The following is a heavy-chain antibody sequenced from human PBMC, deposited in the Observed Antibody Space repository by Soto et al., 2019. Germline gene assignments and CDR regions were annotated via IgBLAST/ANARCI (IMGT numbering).Heavy chain of an antibody. J-gene: IGHJ4*02. D-gene: IGHD1-26*01. V-gene: IGHV3-48*04. CDR3: ARDKSGSYSIDY. CDR1: GVTFIKYT. Sequence: VGSLRLSCAASGVTFIKYTMNWVRQAPGKGLEWLSYISGGGGTMFYADSVKGRVTISRDNAKNSLYLQMDSLRAEDTAVYYCARDKSGSYSIDYWGQGTLVT. CDR2: ISGGGGTM.